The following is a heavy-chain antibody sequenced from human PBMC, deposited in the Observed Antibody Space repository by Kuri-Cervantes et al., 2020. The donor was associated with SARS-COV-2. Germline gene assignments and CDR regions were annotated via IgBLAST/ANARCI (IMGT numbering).Heavy chain of an antibody. CDR3: ARVAGEGPIYYYYMVV. V-gene: IGHV3-21*01. CDR1: GFTFSSYS. CDR2: ISSSSSYI. J-gene: IGHJ6*03. D-gene: IGHD2-21*01. Sequence: GGSLRLSCAASGFTFSSYSMNWVRQAPGKGLEWVSSISSSSSYIYYADSVKGRFTISRDNAKNSLYLQMNSLRAEDTAVYYCARVAGEGPIYYYYMVVWGKGTTVTVSS.